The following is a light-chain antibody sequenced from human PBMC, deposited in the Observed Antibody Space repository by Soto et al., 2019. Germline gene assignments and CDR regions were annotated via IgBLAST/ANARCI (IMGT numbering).Light chain of an antibody. CDR2: MVS. CDR3: MQGTHWPPT. CDR1: QSLMYDDGDAY. J-gene: IGKJ1*01. Sequence: DVLMTQSPLSLPVTLGQPATISCRSSQSLMYDDGDAYLNWFQQRPGQSPRRLIYMVSKRDSGVPDRFSGSGSGTDFTLKISRVEAEDVGFYYCMQGTHWPPTFGQGTKVESK. V-gene: IGKV2-30*01.